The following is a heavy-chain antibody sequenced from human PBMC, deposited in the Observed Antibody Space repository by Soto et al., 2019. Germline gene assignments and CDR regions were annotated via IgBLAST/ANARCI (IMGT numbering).Heavy chain of an antibody. D-gene: IGHD3-16*01. CDR3: ASDRGWGTTAEFDY. CDR2: IIPIFGTA. Sequence: QVQLVQSGAEVKKPGSSVKVSCKASGGTFSSYAISWVRQAPGQGLEWMGGIIPIFGTANYAQKFQGRVTITVDETTSAASRELSSLMSEERAVYYCASDRGWGTTAEFDYWGQGTLVTVSS. V-gene: IGHV1-69*12. J-gene: IGHJ4*02. CDR1: GGTFSSYA.